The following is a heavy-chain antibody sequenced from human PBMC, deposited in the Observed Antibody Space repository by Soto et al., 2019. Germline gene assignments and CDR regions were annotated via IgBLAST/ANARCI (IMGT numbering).Heavy chain of an antibody. CDR1: GGSFSGYY. J-gene: IGHJ4*02. D-gene: IGHD3-3*01. CDR2: INHSGST. Sequence: PSETLSLTCAVYGGSFSGYYWSWIRQPPGKGLEWIGEINHSGSTNYNPSLKSRVTISVDTSKNQFSLKLISVTAADTAVYYCARAALRITIFGVARPRTYYFDYWGQGTLVT. V-gene: IGHV4-34*01. CDR3: ARAALRITIFGVARPRTYYFDY.